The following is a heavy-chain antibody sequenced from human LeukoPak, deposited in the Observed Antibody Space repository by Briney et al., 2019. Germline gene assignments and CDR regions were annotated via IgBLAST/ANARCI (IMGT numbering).Heavy chain of an antibody. J-gene: IGHJ4*02. D-gene: IGHD6-13*01. V-gene: IGHV4-4*07. CDR2: TYNGGST. CDR1: GGSIISDY. CDR3: ARSAFLVTAPGLYYFDY. Sequence: ETLSLPCTASGGSIISDYWSWIRQPAGKGLEWIGHTYNGGSTNYNPSLKGRGTMSVATSKNQYSLHLSSVTAADTAVYYCARSAFLVTAPGLYYFDYWGQGTLVAVSS.